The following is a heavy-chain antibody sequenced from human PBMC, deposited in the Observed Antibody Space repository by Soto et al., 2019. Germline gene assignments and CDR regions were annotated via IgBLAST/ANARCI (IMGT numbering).Heavy chain of an antibody. CDR2: IHSSGST. D-gene: IGHD2-15*01. CDR3: ARQASDCSGGSCYRRPFDY. V-gene: IGHV4-39*01. J-gene: IGHJ4*02. CDR1: GGSISSSSYY. Sequence: QLQLQESGPGLVKPSETLSLTCTVSGGSISSSSYYWGWIRQPPGKGLEWIGRIHSSGSTYYNPSLKSRVTISVDTSKNQFSLKRSSVTAADTAVYYCARQASDCSGGSCYRRPFDYWGQGTLVTVSS.